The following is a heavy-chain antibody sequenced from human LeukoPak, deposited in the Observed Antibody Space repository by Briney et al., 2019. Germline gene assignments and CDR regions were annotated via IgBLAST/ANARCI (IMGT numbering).Heavy chain of an antibody. CDR1: GFTFSSYW. CDR2: IKQDGSEK. CDR3: ARDPNKFDY. Sequence: PGGSLRLSCAASGFTFSSYWMSWVRQAPGKGLEWVANIKQDGSEKSYVDPVKGRFTISRDNAKNSLYLQMNSLIAEDTAVYYCARDPNKFDYWGQGTLVTVSS. J-gene: IGHJ4*02. D-gene: IGHD1/OR15-1a*01. V-gene: IGHV3-7*01.